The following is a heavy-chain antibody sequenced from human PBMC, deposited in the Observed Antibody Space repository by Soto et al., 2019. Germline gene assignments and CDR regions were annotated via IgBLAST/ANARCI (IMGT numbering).Heavy chain of an antibody. CDR3: ARDGSLGQFDY. V-gene: IGHV3-74*01. D-gene: IGHD1-1*01. Sequence: EVRLVESGGGLVQPGESLRISCAASGFTFSNYWMHWVRQAPGKGLVWVSRINSDGSSAIYADSVKGRFTISRDNVKNTLYLQMNSLRAEDTSVYYCARDGSLGQFDYRGQGTLVTVSS. CDR2: INSDGSSA. CDR1: GFTFSNYW. J-gene: IGHJ4*02.